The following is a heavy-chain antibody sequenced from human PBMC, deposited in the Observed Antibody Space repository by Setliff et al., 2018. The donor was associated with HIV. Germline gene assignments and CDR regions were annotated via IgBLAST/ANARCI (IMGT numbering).Heavy chain of an antibody. Sequence: PSETLSLTCTVSGGSISSYSWSWIRQPPGKGLEWIGYIYTSGSTNYNPSLKSRDTISVDTSENQFSLKLTSVTAADTAMYFCARDATSEGYMDVWGKGTTVTVSS. J-gene: IGHJ6*03. CDR3: ARDATSEGYMDV. CDR2: IYTSGST. V-gene: IGHV4-4*08. CDR1: GGSISSYS.